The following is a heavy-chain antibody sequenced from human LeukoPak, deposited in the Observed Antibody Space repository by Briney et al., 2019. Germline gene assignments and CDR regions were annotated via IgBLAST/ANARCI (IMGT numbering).Heavy chain of an antibody. J-gene: IGHJ4*02. CDR2: IRYDGSNK. CDR3: AKEGGWAGPTAMVPYYFDY. Sequence: GGSLRLSCAASGFTFSSYGMHWVRQAPGKGLEWVTFIRYDGSNKYYADSVKGRFTISRDNSKNTLYLQMNSLRAEDTAVYYCAKEGGWAGPTAMVPYYFDYWGQGTLVTVSS. V-gene: IGHV3-30*02. CDR1: GFTFSSYG. D-gene: IGHD5-18*01.